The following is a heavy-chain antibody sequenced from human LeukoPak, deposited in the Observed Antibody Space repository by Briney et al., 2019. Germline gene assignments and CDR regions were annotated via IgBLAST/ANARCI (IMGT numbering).Heavy chain of an antibody. CDR3: ARVVEEWVWEIPANLFDP. J-gene: IGHJ5*02. CDR2: IHPNSGGT. D-gene: IGHD3-3*01. CDR1: GYTITGYS. Sequence: SVKLSCKASGYTITGYSMHWVRHPHGHGLEWMGRIHPNSGGTNNAQKFQGRVTMTMDTAISTAYMELSRLRADDTAVDDCARVVEEWVWEIPANLFDPWGQGTLVTVSS. V-gene: IGHV1-2*06.